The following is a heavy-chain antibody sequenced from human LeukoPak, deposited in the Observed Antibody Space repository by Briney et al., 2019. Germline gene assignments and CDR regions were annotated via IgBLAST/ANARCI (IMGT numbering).Heavy chain of an antibody. J-gene: IGHJ4*02. CDR1: GFSFSCDA. CDR2: ISGSGGST. V-gene: IGHV3-23*01. D-gene: IGHD5-18*01. CDR3: ANDLGWIQLNLG. Sequence: GSLRLSCSASGFSFSCDAMSRVRQATGKGLARVPAISGSGGSTYYADSVKGRFSISKDNSKNTLYLQMSSLRAEDTAVYYCANDLGWIQLNLGRGQGTLVTVSS.